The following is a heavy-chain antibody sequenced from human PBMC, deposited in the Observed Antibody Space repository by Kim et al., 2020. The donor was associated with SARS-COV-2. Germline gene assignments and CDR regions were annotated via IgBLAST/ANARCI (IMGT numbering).Heavy chain of an antibody. CDR1: GGSISSGSYY. CDR3: ARDHDAVAAFDY. D-gene: IGHD6-19*01. Sequence: SETLSLTCTVSGGSISSGSYYWSWIRQPAGKGLEWIGRIYTSGSTNYNPSLKSRVTISVDTSKNQFSLKLSSVTAADTAVYYCARDHDAVAAFDYWGQGTLVTVSS. CDR2: IYTSGST. V-gene: IGHV4-61*02. J-gene: IGHJ4*02.